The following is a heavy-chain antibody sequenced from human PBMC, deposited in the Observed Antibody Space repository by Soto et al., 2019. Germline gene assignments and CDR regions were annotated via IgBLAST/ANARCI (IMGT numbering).Heavy chain of an antibody. V-gene: IGHV5-51*01. D-gene: IGHD2-2*01. CDR1: GYTFTNYW. CDR2: IFPRDSDT. CDR3: ARLDSLRQPIDS. J-gene: IGHJ5*01. Sequence: GEALKSSCQASGYTFTNYWIAWVRHMPGRGLEWMGLIFPRDSDTRYISSFEGQVTISSDRSLATAYLQWTSLKASDTAIYFCARLDSLRQPIDSWGQRTSVTVSS.